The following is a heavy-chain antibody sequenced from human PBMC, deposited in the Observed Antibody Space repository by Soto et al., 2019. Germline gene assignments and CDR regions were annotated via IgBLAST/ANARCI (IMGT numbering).Heavy chain of an antibody. J-gene: IGHJ4*02. Sequence: QITLKESGPTLVKPTQTLTLTCTFSGFSLSTSGVGVGWIRQPPGKALEWLALIYWDDDKRYSPSLKSRLTITKDTPKNQVVLTMTNMDPVDTATYYCAHRSGSLWIFDYWGQGTLVTVSS. CDR2: IYWDDDK. CDR3: AHRSGSLWIFDY. V-gene: IGHV2-5*02. D-gene: IGHD3-16*02. CDR1: GFSLSTSGVG.